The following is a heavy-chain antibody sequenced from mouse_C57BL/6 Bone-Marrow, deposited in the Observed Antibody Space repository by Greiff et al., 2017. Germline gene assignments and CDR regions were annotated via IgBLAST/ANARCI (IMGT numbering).Heavy chain of an antibody. CDR2: IRNKANNHAT. J-gene: IGHJ4*01. Sequence: DVKVEESGGGLVQPGGSMKLSCAASGFTFSDAWMDWVRQSPEKGLEWVAAIRNKANNHATYYAESVNGRFTISRDDSKSRVDLQMYRLRAEDTVIYYCTSFFRDYWGQGTSVTVSS. CDR1: GFTFSDAW. V-gene: IGHV6-6*01. CDR3: TSFFRDY.